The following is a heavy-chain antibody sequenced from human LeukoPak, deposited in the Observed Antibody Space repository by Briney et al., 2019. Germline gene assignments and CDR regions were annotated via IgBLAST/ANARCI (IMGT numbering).Heavy chain of an antibody. V-gene: IGHV4-59*01. CDR2: IYYSGST. J-gene: IGHJ6*02. CDR3: ARGGDYSDYYYYGMDV. Sequence: SETLSLTCTVSGGSISNYYWSWIRQPPGKGLEWIGYIYYSGSTNYNPSLKSRVTISVDTSKNQFSLKLSSVTAADTAVYYCARGGDYSDYYYYGMDVWGQGTTVTVSS. CDR1: GGSISNYY. D-gene: IGHD2-15*01.